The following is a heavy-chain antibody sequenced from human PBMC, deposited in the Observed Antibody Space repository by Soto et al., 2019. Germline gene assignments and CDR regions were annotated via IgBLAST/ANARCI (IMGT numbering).Heavy chain of an antibody. V-gene: IGHV3-23*01. CDR1: GFTFSSHA. J-gene: IGHJ4*02. CDR2: ITNSGGST. CDR3: AKRGIASGDPIDY. D-gene: IGHD6-13*01. Sequence: EVQLFESGGGLVQPGGSLRLSCAASGFTFSSHAMSWVRQTPGKGLEWVSAITNSGGSTYYADSVKGRFTISRDNSKYTLYLQMNSLRAEDTAVYYCAKRGIASGDPIDYWGQGTLVTVSS.